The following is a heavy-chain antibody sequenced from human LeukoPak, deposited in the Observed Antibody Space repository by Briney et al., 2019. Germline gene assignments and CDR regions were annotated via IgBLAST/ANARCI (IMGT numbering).Heavy chain of an antibody. Sequence: SETLSLTCAVYGGSFSGYYWSWIRQPPGKGLEWIGEINHSGSTNYNPSLKSRVTISVDTSKNHFSLKLSSVTAADTAVYYCARVTIYYYDSSGYGYYFDYWGQGTLVTVSS. D-gene: IGHD3-22*01. V-gene: IGHV4-34*01. CDR2: INHSGST. CDR3: ARVTIYYYDSSGYGYYFDY. J-gene: IGHJ4*02. CDR1: GGSFSGYY.